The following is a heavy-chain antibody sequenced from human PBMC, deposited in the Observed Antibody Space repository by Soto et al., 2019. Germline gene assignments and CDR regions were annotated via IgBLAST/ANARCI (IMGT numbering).Heavy chain of an antibody. CDR3: ARIQDYVWGSYPYDV. J-gene: IGHJ4*02. CDR2: IFSNDEK. V-gene: IGHV2-26*01. Sequence: QVALKESGPVLVKPTETLTLTCTVSGFSLNDARVGVSWIRQPPGRALEWLAHIFSNDEKSYSTSLYNRLTISKDTSKSQVVLTMTNMAPVDTATYFCARIQDYVWGSYPYDVWGQGSLVTVSA. D-gene: IGHD3-16*02. CDR1: GFSLNDARVG.